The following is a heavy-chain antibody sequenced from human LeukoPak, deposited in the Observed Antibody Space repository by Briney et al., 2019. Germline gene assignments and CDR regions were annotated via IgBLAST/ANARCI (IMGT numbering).Heavy chain of an antibody. J-gene: IGHJ4*02. V-gene: IGHV3-21*01. CDR3: ATVVVPAAPGSNYYGSGSYPVDY. D-gene: IGHD3-10*01. CDR2: ISSSSSYI. Sequence: GGSLRLSCAASGFTVSNNYMSWVRQAPGKGLEWVSSISSSSSYIYYADSVKGRFTISRDNAKNSLYLQMNSLRAEDTAVYYCATVVVPAAPGSNYYGSGSYPVDYWGQGTLVTVSS. CDR1: GFTVSNNY.